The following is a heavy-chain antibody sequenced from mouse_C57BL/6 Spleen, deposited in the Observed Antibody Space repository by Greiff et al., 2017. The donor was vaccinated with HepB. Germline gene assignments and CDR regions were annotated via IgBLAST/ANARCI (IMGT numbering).Heavy chain of an antibody. Sequence: QVQLQQPGAELVKPGASVKLSCKASGYTFTSYWMQWVKQRPGQGLEWIGEIDPSDSYTNYNQKFKGKATLTVDTSSSTAYMQLSSLTSEDSAVSYCASYYGNPWFAYWGQGTLVTVSA. CDR2: IDPSDSYT. CDR1: GYTFTSYW. V-gene: IGHV1-50*01. D-gene: IGHD2-10*01. CDR3: ASYYGNPWFAY. J-gene: IGHJ3*01.